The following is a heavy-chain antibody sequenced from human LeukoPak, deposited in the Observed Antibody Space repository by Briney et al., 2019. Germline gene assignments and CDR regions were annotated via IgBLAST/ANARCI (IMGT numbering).Heavy chain of an antibody. CDR3: ARDDVGGDYVLDY. CDR1: GFTFSRYA. V-gene: IGHV3-30-3*01. Sequence: GGSLRLSCAASGFTFSRYAIHWVRQAPDKGLEWVAVISYDGSKKYYADSVKGRFTISRDNSKNTLYLQMNSLRIEDTAVYYCARDDVGGDYVLDYWGQGTLVTVSS. J-gene: IGHJ4*02. D-gene: IGHD4-17*01. CDR2: ISYDGSKK.